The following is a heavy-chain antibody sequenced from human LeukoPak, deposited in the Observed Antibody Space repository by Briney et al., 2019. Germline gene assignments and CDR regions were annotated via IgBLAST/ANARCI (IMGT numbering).Heavy chain of an antibody. CDR2: ITRDGGST. D-gene: IGHD6-19*01. Sequence: GGSLRLSCSASGFTFSDYAMHWVRQAPGKGLEYVSAITRDGGSTYSADSVKGRFTISRDNSKNTLYLQMSSLRAEDTAVYYCVNQISGWVYWGHGTLVTVSS. CDR3: VNQISGWVY. V-gene: IGHV3-64D*06. J-gene: IGHJ4*01. CDR1: GFTFSDYA.